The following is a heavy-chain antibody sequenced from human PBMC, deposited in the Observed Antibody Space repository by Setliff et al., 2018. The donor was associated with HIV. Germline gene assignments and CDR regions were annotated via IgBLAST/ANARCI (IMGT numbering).Heavy chain of an antibody. CDR3: ASGYSSSSPRRDY. J-gene: IGHJ4*02. D-gene: IGHD6-6*01. V-gene: IGHV3-23*01. CDR2: ISGSGGST. CDR1: RFTFSSYA. Sequence: GGSLRLSCAASRFTFSSYAMSWVRQAPGKGLEWVSDISGSGGSTYYADSVKGRFTISRDNSKNTLNLQMNSLRAEDTAVYYCASGYSSSSPRRDYWGQGTLVTVSS.